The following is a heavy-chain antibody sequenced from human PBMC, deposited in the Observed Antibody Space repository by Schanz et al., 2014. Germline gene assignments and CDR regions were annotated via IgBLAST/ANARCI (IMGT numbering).Heavy chain of an antibody. CDR1: TFTFDHYA. V-gene: IGHV3-23*01. Sequence: EVQLLESGGGLVQPGGSLRLSCSASTFTFDHYAMTWVRQAPGKGLEWVSLISDSGDTAYYADSVKGRFTISRDNFKGALYLQMSSLRAEDTAVYYCAKKVPAYNPFDSWGQGTLVTVSS. D-gene: IGHD1-1*01. CDR2: ISDSGDTA. J-gene: IGHJ4*02. CDR3: AKKVPAYNPFDS.